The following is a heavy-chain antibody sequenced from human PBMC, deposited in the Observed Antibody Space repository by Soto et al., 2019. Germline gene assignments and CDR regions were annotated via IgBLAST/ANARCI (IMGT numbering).Heavy chain of an antibody. CDR2: ISYDGSNK. J-gene: IGHJ6*03. Sequence: GGSLRLSCAASGFTFSSYGMHWVRQAPGKGLEWVAVISYDGSNKYYADSVKGRFTISRDNSKNTLYLQMNSLRAEDTAVYYCAKDHELELFKNYYYYYMDVWGKGTTVTVSS. D-gene: IGHD1-7*01. CDR3: AKDHELELFKNYYYYYMDV. V-gene: IGHV3-30*18. CDR1: GFTFSSYG.